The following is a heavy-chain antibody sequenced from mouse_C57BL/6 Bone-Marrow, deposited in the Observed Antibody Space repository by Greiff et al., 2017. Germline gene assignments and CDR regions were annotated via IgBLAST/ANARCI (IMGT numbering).Heavy chain of an antibody. V-gene: IGHV14-4*01. D-gene: IGHD1-1*02. J-gene: IGHJ2*01. Sequence: EVKLMESGAELVRPGASVKLSCTASGFNIKDDYMHWVKQRPEQGLEWIGWIDPENGDTEYASKFQGKATITADTSSNTAYLQLSSLTSEDTAVYYCTSCGCFDYWGQGTTLTVSS. CDR2: IDPENGDT. CDR1: GFNIKDDY. CDR3: TSCGCFDY.